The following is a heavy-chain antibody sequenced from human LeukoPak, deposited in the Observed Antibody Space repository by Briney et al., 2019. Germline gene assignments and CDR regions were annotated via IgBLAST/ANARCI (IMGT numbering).Heavy chain of an antibody. CDR1: GGSISSGGYY. CDR2: IYYTGTT. V-gene: IGHV4-61*08. Sequence: SETLSLTCTVSGGSISSGGYYWSWIRQPPGKGLEWLGYIYYTGTTNYNPSLKSRVTISIDTSKGQFSLKLRSVTAADTAVYYCARLDCSGGRCWGVDYWGQGTLVTVSS. J-gene: IGHJ4*02. CDR3: ARLDCSGGRCWGVDY. D-gene: IGHD2-15*01.